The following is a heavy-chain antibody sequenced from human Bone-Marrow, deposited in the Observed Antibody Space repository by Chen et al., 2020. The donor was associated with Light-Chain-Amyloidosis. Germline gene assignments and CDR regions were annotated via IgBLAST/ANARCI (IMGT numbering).Heavy chain of an antibody. Sequence: QVELQQWGAGLLKPSETLSLTCGIHNGAFGDDYWTWIRQPPGKGLEWIGEMIPSGSTNYSPFLKSRVTISLDTSQSQFSLNLSSMTAADTAVYYCARGRGYSYGHVRAYNYMDVWGKGTTVTVSS. CDR2: MIPSGST. CDR1: NGAFGDDY. J-gene: IGHJ6*03. CDR3: ARGRGYSYGHVRAYNYMDV. V-gene: IGHV4-34*01. D-gene: IGHD5-18*01.